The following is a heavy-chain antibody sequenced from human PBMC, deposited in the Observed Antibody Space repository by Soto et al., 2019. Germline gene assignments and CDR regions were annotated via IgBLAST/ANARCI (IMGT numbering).Heavy chain of an antibody. D-gene: IGHD3-16*01. CDR1: GDSVSTNSAA. J-gene: IGHJ6*02. CDR3: ATFKDYCIHF. V-gene: IGHV6-1*01. Sequence: SQTLSLACAISGDSVSTNSAAWNWSRQSPSRGLEWLGRTYYRSKWYNDYAVSVKSRITINPDTSKNQFSLQLNSVTPEDTAFYYCATFKDYCIHFLGHATTVTVSS. CDR2: TYYRSKWYN.